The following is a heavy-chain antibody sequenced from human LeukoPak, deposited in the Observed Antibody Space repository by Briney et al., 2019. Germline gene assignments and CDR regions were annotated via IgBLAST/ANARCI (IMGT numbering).Heavy chain of an antibody. CDR2: ISSSSSYI. Sequence: GGSLRLSCAASGFTFSSYSMNWVRQAPGKGLEWVSSISSSSSYIYYADSVKGRFTISRDNAKNSLYLQMNSLRAEDTAVYSCARDRGWLQYLSSWFDPWGQGTLVTVSS. CDR1: GFTFSSYS. V-gene: IGHV3-21*01. CDR3: ARDRGWLQYLSSWFDP. J-gene: IGHJ5*02. D-gene: IGHD5-24*01.